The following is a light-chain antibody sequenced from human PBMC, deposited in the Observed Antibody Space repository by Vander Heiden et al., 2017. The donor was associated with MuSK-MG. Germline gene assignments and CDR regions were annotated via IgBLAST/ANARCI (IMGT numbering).Light chain of an antibody. CDR3: QQYNAWPHT. V-gene: IGKV3-15*01. CDR2: GAS. CDR1: QSVSSN. Sequence: EIVTTQSPATLSVSPGEGATLSCRASQSVSSNLAWYQQKPGQAPRLLISGASTRATGIPGRFSGSGSGTEFTLTISSLQSEDFAVYYCQQYNAWPHTFGQGTKLEI. J-gene: IGKJ2*01.